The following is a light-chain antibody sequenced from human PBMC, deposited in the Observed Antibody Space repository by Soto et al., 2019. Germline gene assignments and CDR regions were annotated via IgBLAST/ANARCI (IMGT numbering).Light chain of an antibody. CDR1: SGSIASNY. CDR2: EDN. V-gene: IGLV6-57*04. J-gene: IGLJ3*02. Sequence: NFMLTQPHSVSESPGKTVTISCTRSSGSIASNYVQWYQQRPGSAPTTVIYEDNQRPSGVPDRFSGSIDSSSNSPSLTISGLKTEDEADYYCQSYDSSNMWVFGGGTKLTVL. CDR3: QSYDSSNMWV.